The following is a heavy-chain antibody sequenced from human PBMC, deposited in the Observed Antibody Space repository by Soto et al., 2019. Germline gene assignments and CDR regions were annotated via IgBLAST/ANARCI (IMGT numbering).Heavy chain of an antibody. Sequence: QVQLQESGPGLVKPSQTLSLTCTVSGGSISSGGYYCSWIRQHPGKGLEWIGYIYYSGSTYYNPSIKSRVTISVDTSKNQFALKLSSVTAADTAVYYCASGIVGAAVDYWGQGTLVTVSS. CDR1: GGSISSGGYY. CDR3: ASGIVGAAVDY. V-gene: IGHV4-31*03. D-gene: IGHD1-26*01. CDR2: IYYSGST. J-gene: IGHJ4*02.